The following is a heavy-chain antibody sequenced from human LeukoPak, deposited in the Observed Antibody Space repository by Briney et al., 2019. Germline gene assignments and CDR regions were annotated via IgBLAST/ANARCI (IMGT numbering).Heavy chain of an antibody. CDR2: ISGDGGST. CDR1: GFTLSSYW. CDR3: ARDTGIRGMDV. Sequence: GDSLRLSCAASGFTLSSYWMHWVRQAPGKGLEYVSAISGDGGSTDYADSVKGRFTTSGDNSKNTLYLQMGSLRAEDMAVYYCARDTGIRGMDVWGQGTTVTVSS. J-gene: IGHJ6*02. V-gene: IGHV3-64*02. D-gene: IGHD5-18*01.